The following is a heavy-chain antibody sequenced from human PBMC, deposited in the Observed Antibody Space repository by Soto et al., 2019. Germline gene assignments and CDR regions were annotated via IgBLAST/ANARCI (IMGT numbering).Heavy chain of an antibody. V-gene: IGHV1-2*02. CDR2: INPNSDGT. CDR3: ARDEQLVLHYYYGMDV. Sequence: ASVKVSCKASGYTFTGYYMHWVRQAPGQGLEWMGWINPNSDGTNYAQKFQGRVTMTRDTSISTAYMELSRLRSDDTAVYYCARDEQLVLHYYYGMDVWGQGTTVTVSS. CDR1: GYTFTGYY. J-gene: IGHJ6*02. D-gene: IGHD6-6*01.